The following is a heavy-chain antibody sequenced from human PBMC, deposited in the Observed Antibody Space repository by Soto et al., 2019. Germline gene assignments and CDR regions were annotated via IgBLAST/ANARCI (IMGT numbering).Heavy chain of an antibody. Sequence: EVQLLESGGGLVQPGGSLRLSCAASGFTFSSYAMRWVRQAPVKGLELVSAISGSGDSTYYADSVKGRFTISRDNSKNTLYLQMNSLRAEDTAVYYCASQGSGSYSDYWGQGTLVTVSS. D-gene: IGHD1-26*01. CDR2: ISGSGDST. J-gene: IGHJ4*02. CDR1: GFTFSSYA. V-gene: IGHV3-23*01. CDR3: ASQGSGSYSDY.